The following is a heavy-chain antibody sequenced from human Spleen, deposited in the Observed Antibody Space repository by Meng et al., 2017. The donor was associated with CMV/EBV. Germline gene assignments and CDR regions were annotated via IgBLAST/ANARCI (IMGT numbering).Heavy chain of an antibody. CDR1: GFTFNMYA. CDR3: ARETTTNWGYFQH. Sequence: GGSLRLSCAASGFTFNMYAMNWVRQAPGKGLEWVSFISSSSSSIYYADSVKGRFTISRDNAKNSLYLQMNSLRAEDTAVYYCARETTTNWGYFQHWGQGTLVTVSS. CDR2: ISSSSSSI. D-gene: IGHD7-27*01. J-gene: IGHJ1*01. V-gene: IGHV3-48*04.